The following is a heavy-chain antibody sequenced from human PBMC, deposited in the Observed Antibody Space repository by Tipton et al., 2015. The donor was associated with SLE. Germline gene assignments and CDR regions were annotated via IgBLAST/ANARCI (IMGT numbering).Heavy chain of an antibody. CDR3: ARTEQGTGSYYRLVFEI. V-gene: IGHV4-30-2*01. J-gene: IGHJ4*02. CDR1: GASIGSGGYS. Sequence: TLSLTCAVSGASIGSGGYSWNWIRQPPGKGLQWIGYIFHSGSTNYNPSLKSRVTISVDTSKNQFSLKLSSVTAADTAVYYCARTEQGTGSYYRLVFEIWGQGTLVTVSS. D-gene: IGHD3-10*01. CDR2: IFHSGST.